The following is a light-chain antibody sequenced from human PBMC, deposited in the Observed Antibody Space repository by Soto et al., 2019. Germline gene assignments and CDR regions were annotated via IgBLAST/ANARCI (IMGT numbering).Light chain of an antibody. V-gene: IGLV2-14*01. CDR3: SSYTSSSPYV. Sequence: QSALTLPASVSGSPGQSITISCTGTSSDVGGYNYVSWYQQHPGKAPKLMIYDVSNRPSGVSNRFSGSKSGNTASPTISGLQAEDDADYYCSSYTSSSPYVFGSGTKLTVL. CDR2: DVS. J-gene: IGLJ1*01. CDR1: SSDVGGYNY.